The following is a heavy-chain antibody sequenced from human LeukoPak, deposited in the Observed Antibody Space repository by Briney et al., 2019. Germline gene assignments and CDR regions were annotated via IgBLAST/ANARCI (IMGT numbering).Heavy chain of an antibody. CDR2: IRYDGSNK. J-gene: IGHJ6*03. CDR1: GFTFSSYG. CDR3: AKDRLVVATISEVHYYYYMDV. V-gene: IGHV3-30*02. D-gene: IGHD5-12*01. Sequence: PGGSLRLSCAASGFTFSSYGMHWVRQAPGKGLEWVAFIRYDGSNKYYADSVKGRFTISRDNSKNTLYLQMNSLRAEDTAVYYCAKDRLVVATISEVHYYYYMDVWGKGTTVTVSS.